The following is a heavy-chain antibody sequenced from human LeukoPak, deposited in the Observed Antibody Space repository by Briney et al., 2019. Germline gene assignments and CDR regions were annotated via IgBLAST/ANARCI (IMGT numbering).Heavy chain of an antibody. CDR3: ARDDFWSGYPHDYYYMDV. CDR2: INTNTGNP. V-gene: IGHV7-4-1*02. CDR1: GYTFTSYA. Sequence: ASVKVSCKASGYTFTSYAMNWVRQAPGQGLEWMGWINTNTGNPTYAQGFTGRFVFSLDTSVSTAYLQISSLKAEETAVYYCARDDFWSGYPHDYYYMDVWGKGTTVTVSS. D-gene: IGHD3-3*01. J-gene: IGHJ6*03.